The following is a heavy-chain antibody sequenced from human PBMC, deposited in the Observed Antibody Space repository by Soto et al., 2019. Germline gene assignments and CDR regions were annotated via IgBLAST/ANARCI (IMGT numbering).Heavy chain of an antibody. Sequence: QVQLVQSGAEVKKPGSSVKVSCKASGGTFSSYAISWVRQAPGQGLEWMGGIIPIFGTANYAQKFQGRVTLTADESTSTAYMELSSLRSEDRDVYYCAREGSLSEMGFWFDPWGQGTLVTVSS. CDR3: AREGSLSEMGFWFDP. CDR2: IIPIFGTA. J-gene: IGHJ5*02. V-gene: IGHV1-69*01. CDR1: GGTFSSYA. D-gene: IGHD6-13*01.